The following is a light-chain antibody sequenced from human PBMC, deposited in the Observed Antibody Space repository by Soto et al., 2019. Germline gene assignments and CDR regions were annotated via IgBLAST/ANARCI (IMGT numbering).Light chain of an antibody. J-gene: IGLJ1*01. V-gene: IGLV2-14*01. Sequence: QSALTQPASVSGSPGQSITISCTGTSSDVGGYNYVSWYQQHPGKAHKLMIYEVSNRPSGVSNRFSGSKSGNTASLTISGLQAEDEADFYCSSYTSSSTRVFGTVTKLTVL. CDR2: EVS. CDR3: SSYTSSSTRV. CDR1: SSDVGGYNY.